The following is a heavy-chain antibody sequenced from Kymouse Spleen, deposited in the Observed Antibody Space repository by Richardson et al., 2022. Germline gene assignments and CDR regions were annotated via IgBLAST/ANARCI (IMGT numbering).Heavy chain of an antibody. CDR3: AREGV*LELRKGFDY. CDR1: GFTFSSYA. Sequence: EVQLVESGEGLVQPGGSLRLSCAASGFTFSSYAMHWVRQAPGKGLEYVSAISSNGGSTYYADSVKGRFTISRDNSKNTLYLQMGSLRAEDMAVYYCAREGV*LELRKGFDYWGQGTLVTVSS. J-gene: IGHJ4*02. D-gene: IGHD1-7*01. V-gene: IGHV3-64*02. CDR2: ISSNGGST.